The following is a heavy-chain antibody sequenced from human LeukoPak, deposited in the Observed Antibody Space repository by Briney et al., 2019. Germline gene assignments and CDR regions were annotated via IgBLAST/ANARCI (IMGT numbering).Heavy chain of an antibody. Sequence: GGSLTLSCAATGFTFRKHWMSWVRQATGKGLECVAKIKEDGSEKHYVDSVKGRFTISRDNARNSLYLQMNSLRVDDTAVYYCARDYTGGWNDYWGQGILVTVSS. J-gene: IGHJ4*02. D-gene: IGHD7-27*01. CDR3: ARDYTGGWNDY. CDR1: GFTFRKHW. CDR2: IKEDGSEK. V-gene: IGHV3-7*01.